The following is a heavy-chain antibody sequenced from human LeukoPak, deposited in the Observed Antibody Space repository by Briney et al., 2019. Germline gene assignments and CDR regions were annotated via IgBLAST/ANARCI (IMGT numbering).Heavy chain of an antibody. CDR1: GYSISSSNW. Sequence: SETLSLTCTVSGYSISSSNWWGWIRQPPGKGLEWIGYIYYSGSTYYNPSLKSRVTMSVDTSKNQFSLKLTSVTAVDTAVYYCARTDSSGYYFDYWGQGTLVTVSS. J-gene: IGHJ4*02. V-gene: IGHV4-28*01. D-gene: IGHD3-22*01. CDR3: ARTDSSGYYFDY. CDR2: IYYSGST.